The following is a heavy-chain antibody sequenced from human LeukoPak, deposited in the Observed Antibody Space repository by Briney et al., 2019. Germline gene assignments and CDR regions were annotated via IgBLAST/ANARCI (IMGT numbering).Heavy chain of an antibody. CDR3: TKADLYYGMDV. Sequence: GGSLRLSCTASGFTFGDYAMSWFRQAPGKGLEWVGLIRSKAYGGTTEYAASVKGRFTISRDDSKSIAYLQMNSLKTEDTAVYYCTKADLYYGMDVWGQGTTVTVSS. J-gene: IGHJ6*02. CDR1: GFTFGDYA. CDR2: IRSKAYGGTT. V-gene: IGHV3-49*03. D-gene: IGHD6-19*01.